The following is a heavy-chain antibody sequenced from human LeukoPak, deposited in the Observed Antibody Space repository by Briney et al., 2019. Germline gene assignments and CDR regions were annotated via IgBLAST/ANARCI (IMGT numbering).Heavy chain of an antibody. D-gene: IGHD7-27*01. J-gene: IGHJ4*02. V-gene: IGHV1-69*13. CDR2: IIPIFGTA. CDR1: GYTFTSYG. CDR3: ARDREYVTTGELEY. Sequence: GASVKVSCKASGYTFTSYGINWVRQAPGQGLEWMGGIIPIFGTATYAQKFQGRVTITADESTTTVYMELSSLRSEDTAVYYCARDREYVTTGELEYWGQGTLVTVSS.